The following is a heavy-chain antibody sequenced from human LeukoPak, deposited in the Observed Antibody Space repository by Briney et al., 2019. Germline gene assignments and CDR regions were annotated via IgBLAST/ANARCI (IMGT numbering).Heavy chain of an antibody. V-gene: IGHV3-23*05. J-gene: IGHJ4*02. D-gene: IGHD6-19*01. CDR2: INNSGRSK. Sequence: PGGSLRLSCAASGFTFSSYAMIRVRQAPGKGLEGGSVINNSGRSKHYEDSVNGRFTISRDNSKSTLYLQRNSLRAEDTAVYYCGKGVTSGWRTFDLWGQGTLVSVSS. CDR1: GFTFSSYA. CDR3: GKGVTSGWRTFDL.